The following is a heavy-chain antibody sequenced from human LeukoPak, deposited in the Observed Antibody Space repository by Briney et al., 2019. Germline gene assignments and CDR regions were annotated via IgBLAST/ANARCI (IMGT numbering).Heavy chain of an antibody. Sequence: GGSLRLSCAASGFTFSSYGMHWVRQAPGKGLEWVAVISYDGSNKYYADSVKGRFTISRDNSKNTLYLQMNSLRAEGTAVYYCARDGSPQYYYDWNYFDYWGQGTLVTVSS. CDR2: ISYDGSNK. CDR1: GFTFSSYG. J-gene: IGHJ4*02. V-gene: IGHV3-30*03. D-gene: IGHD3-22*01. CDR3: ARDGSPQYYYDWNYFDY.